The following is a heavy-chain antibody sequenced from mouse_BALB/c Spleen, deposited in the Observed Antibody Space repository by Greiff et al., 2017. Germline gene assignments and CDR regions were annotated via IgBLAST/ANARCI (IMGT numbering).Heavy chain of an antibody. D-gene: IGHD3-3*01. Sequence: EVKLQESGGGLVQPGGSLRLSCATSGFTFTDYYMSWVRQPPGKALEWLGFIRNKANGYTTEYSASVKGRFTISRDNSQSILYLQMNTLRAEDSATYYCARVGAYAMDYWGQGTSVTVSS. CDR1: GFTFTDYY. V-gene: IGHV7-3*02. CDR2: IRNKANGYTT. J-gene: IGHJ4*01. CDR3: ARVGAYAMDY.